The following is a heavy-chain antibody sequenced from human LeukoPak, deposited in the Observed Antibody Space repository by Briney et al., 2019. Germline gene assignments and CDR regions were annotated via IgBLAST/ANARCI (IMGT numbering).Heavy chain of an antibody. J-gene: IGHJ4*02. CDR1: GFTVSSYE. CDR3: AKNHDY. Sequence: GGSLRLSCAAYGFTVSSYEMNWVRQAPGKGLEWVSYISSGGSSIHYADSVKGRFTISRDNAKNSLYLQMNSLRAEDTAVYYCAKNHDYWGQGTLVTVSS. V-gene: IGHV3-48*03. D-gene: IGHD1-14*01. CDR2: ISSGGSSI.